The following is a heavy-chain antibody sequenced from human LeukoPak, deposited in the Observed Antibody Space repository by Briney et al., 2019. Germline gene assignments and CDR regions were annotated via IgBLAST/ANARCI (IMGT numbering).Heavy chain of an antibody. CDR1: GGTFSSYA. V-gene: IGHV1-69*06. CDR3: ARGSQWELVFYFDY. Sequence: SVKVSCKASGGTFSSYAISWVRQAPGQGLEWMGGIIPIFGTANYAQKFQGRVTITADKSTSTAYMELSSLRSEDTAVYYCARGSQWELVFYFDYWGQGTLVTASS. J-gene: IGHJ4*02. CDR2: IIPIFGTA. D-gene: IGHD1-26*01.